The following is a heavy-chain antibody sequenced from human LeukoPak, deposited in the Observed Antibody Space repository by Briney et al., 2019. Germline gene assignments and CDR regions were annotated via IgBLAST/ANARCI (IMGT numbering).Heavy chain of an antibody. J-gene: IGHJ3*02. CDR1: GFTFSRCA. CDR3: ARDGGHCSGGSCPLGAFDI. V-gene: IGHV3-64D*06. Sequence: GGSLRLSCSASGFTFSRCAMLWVRQAPGKGLEYVSAISTSGGSTYYADSVKGRFTISRDNSKNTLYLQMSSLRDEDTAVYYCARDGGHCSGGSCPLGAFDIWGQGTMVTVSS. D-gene: IGHD2-15*01. CDR2: ISTSGGST.